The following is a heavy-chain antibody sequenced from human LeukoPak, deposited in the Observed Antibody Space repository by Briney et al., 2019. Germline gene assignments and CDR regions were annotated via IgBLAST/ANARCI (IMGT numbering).Heavy chain of an antibody. D-gene: IGHD6-19*01. CDR2: INHSGST. J-gene: IGHJ4*02. CDR1: GGSFSGYY. CDR3: ARPISSGRAFDFDF. V-gene: IGHV4-34*01. Sequence: ETPSLTCAVYGGSFSGYYWSWICQPPGKGLEWIGEINHSGSTNYNPSLKSRVTISVDTSKNQFSLKLSSVTAADTAVYYCARPISSGRAFDFDFWGQGTLVPVSS.